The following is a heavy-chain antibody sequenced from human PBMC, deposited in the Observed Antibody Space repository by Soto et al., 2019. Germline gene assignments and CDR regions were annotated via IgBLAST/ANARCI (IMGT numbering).Heavy chain of an antibody. Sequence: SVKVSCKASGGTFSSYAISWVRQAPGQGLEWMGGIIPIFGTANYAQKLQGRVTMTTDTSTSTAYMELRSLRSDDTAVYYCARAGLIYCSSTSCYTNYYYGMDVWGQGTTVTVSS. V-gene: IGHV1-69*05. J-gene: IGHJ6*02. CDR3: ARAGLIYCSSTSCYTNYYYGMDV. CDR2: IIPIFGTA. CDR1: GGTFSSYA. D-gene: IGHD2-2*02.